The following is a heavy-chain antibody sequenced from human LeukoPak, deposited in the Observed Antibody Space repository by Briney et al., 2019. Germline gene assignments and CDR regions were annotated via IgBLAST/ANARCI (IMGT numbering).Heavy chain of an antibody. J-gene: IGHJ3*02. Sequence: SETLSLTCAVYGGSFSGYYWSWIRQPPGKGLEWIGEINHSGSTNYNPSLKSRVTISVDTSKNQFSLKLSPVTAADTAVYYCARAVLHAFDIWGQGTMVTVSS. D-gene: IGHD2-15*01. V-gene: IGHV4-34*01. CDR3: ARAVLHAFDI. CDR2: INHSGST. CDR1: GGSFSGYY.